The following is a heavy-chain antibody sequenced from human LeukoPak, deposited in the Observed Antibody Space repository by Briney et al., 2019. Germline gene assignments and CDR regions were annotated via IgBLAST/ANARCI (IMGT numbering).Heavy chain of an antibody. CDR2: IHYSGST. D-gene: IGHD3-10*01. V-gene: IGHV4-30-4*01. CDR3: ARWGTMVRGVHRAHFDY. CDR1: GGSISSGDYY. Sequence: PSQTLSLTCTVSGGSISSGDYYWSWIRQPPGKGPEWIGYIHYSGSTYYNPSLKSRVTISVDTSKNQFSLKLSSVTAADTAVYYCARWGTMVRGVHRAHFDYWGQGTLVTVSS. J-gene: IGHJ4*02.